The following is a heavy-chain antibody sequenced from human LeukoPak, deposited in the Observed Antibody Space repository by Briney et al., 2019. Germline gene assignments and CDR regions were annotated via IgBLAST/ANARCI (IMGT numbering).Heavy chain of an antibody. J-gene: IGHJ4*02. V-gene: IGHV3-23*01. Sequence: GGSLRLSCAASGFTFSSYAMSWVRQAPGKGLEWVSAIRGSGGSTYYADSVKGRFTISRDSAKNSLYLQMNSLRAEDTAVYYCARSGGYYSPFRYWGQGTLVTVSS. CDR3: ARSGGYYSPFRY. CDR1: GFTFSSYA. CDR2: IRGSGGST. D-gene: IGHD3-3*01.